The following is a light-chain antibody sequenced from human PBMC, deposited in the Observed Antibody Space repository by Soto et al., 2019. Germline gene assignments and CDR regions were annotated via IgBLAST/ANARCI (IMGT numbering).Light chain of an antibody. V-gene: IGKV3-20*01. CDR2: DTS. CDR3: QHYGRSPGLFT. Sequence: EIALTQSPGTLSLSPGERATLSCRASQSVTSNYLAWYQQKPGQPPRLLIYDTSSRATGIPDRFSGSGSGTDFTLTITRLEPEDFAVYYCQHYGRSPGLFTFGPGTKVDFK. CDR1: QSVTSNY. J-gene: IGKJ3*01.